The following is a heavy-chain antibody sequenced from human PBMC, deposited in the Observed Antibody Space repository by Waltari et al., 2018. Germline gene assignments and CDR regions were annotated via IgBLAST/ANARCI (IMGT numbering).Heavy chain of an antibody. CDR3: AREFSRMTTGTCMDV. D-gene: IGHD4-17*01. CDR1: GGSFSGYY. Sequence: QVQLQQWGAGLLKPSETLSLTCAVYGGSFSGYYWSWIRQPPGKGLEWIGEINHSGRTNYNPSLKSRVTISVDTSNNQFSLKLSSVTAAYTAVYYCAREFSRMTTGTCMDVWGQGTTVTVSS. J-gene: IGHJ6*02. CDR2: INHSGRT. V-gene: IGHV4-34*01.